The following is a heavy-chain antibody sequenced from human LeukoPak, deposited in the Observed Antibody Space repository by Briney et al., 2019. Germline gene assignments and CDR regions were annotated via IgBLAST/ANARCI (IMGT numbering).Heavy chain of an antibody. J-gene: IGHJ3*02. CDR2: INTNTGNP. CDR3: ARVSYLGLLAGAFDI. Sequence: ASVKVSCKASGYTFTSYAMNWVRQAPGQGLEWMGWINTNTGNPTYAQGFTGRFVFSLDTSVSTAYLQISSLKAEDTAVYYCARVSYLGLLAGAFDIWGQGTMVTVSS. CDR1: GYTFTSYA. D-gene: IGHD2-2*01. V-gene: IGHV7-4-1*02.